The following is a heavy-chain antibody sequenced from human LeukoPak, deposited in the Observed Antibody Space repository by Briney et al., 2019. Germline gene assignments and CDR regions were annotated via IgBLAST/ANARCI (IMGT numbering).Heavy chain of an antibody. CDR3: AKDHSGSHYEWVFDY. Sequence: PGGSLRLSCAASGFTFDDYAMHWVRQAPGKGLEWVSLISGDGGSTYYADSVKGRFTISRDNSKNSLYLQMNSLRTEDTALYYCAKDHSGSHYEWVFDYWGQGTLVTVSS. J-gene: IGHJ4*02. CDR1: GFTFDDYA. V-gene: IGHV3-43*02. D-gene: IGHD1-26*01. CDR2: ISGDGGST.